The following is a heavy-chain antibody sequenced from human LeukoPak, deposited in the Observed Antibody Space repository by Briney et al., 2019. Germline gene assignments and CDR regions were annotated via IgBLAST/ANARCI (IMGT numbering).Heavy chain of an antibody. J-gene: IGHJ4*02. Sequence: PSQTLSLTCTVSGGSISSGDYYWTWIRQPPGKGLEWIGYIYYSGSTYYNPSLKSRATISEDTSKNQFSLNLTSVTAAETAVYYCARFELLKGTYYFDFWGQGTLVTVSS. CDR3: ARFELLKGTYYFDF. CDR1: GGSISSGDYY. CDR2: IYYSGST. V-gene: IGHV4-30-4*08. D-gene: IGHD1-26*01.